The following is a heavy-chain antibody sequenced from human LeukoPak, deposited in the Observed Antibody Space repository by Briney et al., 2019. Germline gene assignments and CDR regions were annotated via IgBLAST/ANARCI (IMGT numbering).Heavy chain of an antibody. CDR3: AVRGGTYGPDY. J-gene: IGHJ4*02. CDR1: GYSISSGYY. D-gene: IGHD1-26*01. V-gene: IGHV4-38-2*02. Sequence: SETLSLTCTVSGYSISSGYYWGWIRQPPGKGLEWIRSIYHSGSTYYNPSLKSRVTISVDTSKNQFSLELSSVTAADTAVYYCAVRGGTYGPDYWGQGTLVTVSS. CDR2: IYHSGST.